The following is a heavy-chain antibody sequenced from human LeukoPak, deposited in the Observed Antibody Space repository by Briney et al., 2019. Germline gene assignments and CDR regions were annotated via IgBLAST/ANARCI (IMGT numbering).Heavy chain of an antibody. CDR1: GYTFTTYG. Sequence: ASVKVSCKASGYTFTTYGISWVRQAPGQGLEWMGWISAYNGNTNYAQKLQGRVTMTTDTSTSTAYMELRRLRSDDTAVYYCASSGCSGGTCYFPDYWGQGTLVTVSS. CDR2: ISAYNGNT. V-gene: IGHV1-18*01. CDR3: ASSGCSGGTCYFPDY. D-gene: IGHD2-15*01. J-gene: IGHJ4*02.